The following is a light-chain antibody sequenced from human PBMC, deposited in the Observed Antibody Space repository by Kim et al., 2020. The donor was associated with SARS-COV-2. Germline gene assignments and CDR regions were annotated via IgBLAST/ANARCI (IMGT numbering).Light chain of an antibody. CDR2: RDS. CDR3: QVWDSSTV. J-gene: IGLJ3*02. V-gene: IGLV3-9*01. CDR1: NIGSKN. Sequence: SYELTQPLSVSVALGQTARITCGGNNIGSKNVPWYQQKPGQAPVLVIYRDSNRPSGIPERFSGSNSGNTATLTISRAQAGDEADYYCQVWDSSTVFGGGT.